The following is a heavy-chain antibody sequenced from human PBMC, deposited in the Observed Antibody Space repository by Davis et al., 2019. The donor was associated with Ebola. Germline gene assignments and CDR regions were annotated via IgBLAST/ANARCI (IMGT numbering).Heavy chain of an antibody. Sequence: SETLSLTCTVSGVSISDGRFHWGWVRQPPGKGLEWIASFRHGGRTYCNSSLESRLTVSADTSTNQVSLKLRSVTAADTALYFCARHAAYCDPATCSSFDDWGQGTLVTVSS. J-gene: IGHJ4*02. V-gene: IGHV4-39*01. CDR1: GVSISDGRFH. D-gene: IGHD2-21*01. CDR2: FRHGGRT. CDR3: ARHAAYCDPATCSSFDD.